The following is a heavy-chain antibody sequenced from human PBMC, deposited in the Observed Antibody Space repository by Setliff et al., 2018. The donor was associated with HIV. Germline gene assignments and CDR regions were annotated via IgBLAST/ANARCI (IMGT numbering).Heavy chain of an antibody. CDR3: AREDHYDRFLDH. CDR2: INPNSGDT. V-gene: IGHV1-2*06. Sequence: ASVKVSCKASGYTFTGYFIHLLRQAPGQGLEWMGRINPNSGDTNYAQKFQGRATMTRDTSITTAYMDLSRLTSDDTAVYYCAREDHYDRFLDHWGQGTLVTVSS. J-gene: IGHJ5*02. CDR1: GYTFTGYF. D-gene: IGHD3-22*01.